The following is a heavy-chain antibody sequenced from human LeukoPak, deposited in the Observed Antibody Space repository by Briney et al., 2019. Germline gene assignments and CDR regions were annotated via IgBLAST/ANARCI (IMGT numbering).Heavy chain of an antibody. Sequence: AGSLRLSCAASGLTFSTYWTHWVCQGPGKGLAWVARINPDGSIRTYANSVQGRVTISRDTAKDTLFLQMNSLRAEDTAVYYCAREARVGGALQYWGQGTPVTVSS. CDR3: AREARVGGALQY. CDR2: INPDGSIR. D-gene: IGHD1-26*01. CDR1: GLTFSTYW. J-gene: IGHJ4*02. V-gene: IGHV3-74*03.